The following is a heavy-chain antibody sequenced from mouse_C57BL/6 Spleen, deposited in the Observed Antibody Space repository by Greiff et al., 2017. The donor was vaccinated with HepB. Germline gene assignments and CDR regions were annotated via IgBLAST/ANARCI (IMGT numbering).Heavy chain of an antibody. CDR3: ARTYYSNYFFAY. CDR1: GFNIKNTY. J-gene: IGHJ3*01. V-gene: IGHV14-3*01. Sequence: VQLQQSVAELVRPGASVKLSCTASGFNIKNTYMHWVKQRPEQGLEWIGRIDPANGNTKYAPKFQGKSTLTVDKSSSTAYMQLSSLTSEDSAVYYCARTYYSNYFFAYWGQGTLVTVSA. D-gene: IGHD2-5*01. CDR2: IDPANGNT.